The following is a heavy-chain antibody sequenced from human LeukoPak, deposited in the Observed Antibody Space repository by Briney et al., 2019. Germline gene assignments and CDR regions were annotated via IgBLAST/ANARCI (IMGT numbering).Heavy chain of an antibody. CDR2: IYYSGST. D-gene: IGHD3-10*01. J-gene: IGHJ3*02. V-gene: IGHV4-39*01. Sequence: SEPLSLTCTVSGGSISSSFYYWGWIRQPPGKGLEWIGSIYYSGSTYYNPSLKSRVTISVDTSKNQFSLKLSSVTAADTAVYYCARNPYYYGSGSYYNSAFDIWGQGTMVTVSS. CDR3: ARNPYYYGSGSYYNSAFDI. CDR1: GGSISSSFYY.